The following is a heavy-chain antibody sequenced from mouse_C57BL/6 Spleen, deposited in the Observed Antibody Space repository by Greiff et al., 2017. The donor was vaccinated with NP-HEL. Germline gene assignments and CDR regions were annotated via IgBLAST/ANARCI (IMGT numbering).Heavy chain of an antibody. D-gene: IGHD3-2*02. CDR2: ISSGGSYT. CDR3: ARQGDGSGYYFDY. CDR1: GFTFSSYG. Sequence: EVQLVESGGDLVKPGGSLKLSCAASGFTFSSYGMSWVRQTPDKRLEWVATISSGGSYTYYPDSVKGRFTISRDNAKNTLYLQMSSLKSEDTAMYYCARQGDGSGYYFDYWGQGTTLTVSS. J-gene: IGHJ2*01. V-gene: IGHV5-6*01.